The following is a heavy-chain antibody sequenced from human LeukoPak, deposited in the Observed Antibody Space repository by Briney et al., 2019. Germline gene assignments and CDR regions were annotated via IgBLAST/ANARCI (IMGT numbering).Heavy chain of an antibody. CDR1: GFTFSSYW. CDR2: IKQDGSEK. J-gene: IGHJ4*02. CDR3: ARESGYYYDSSGYYYL. Sequence: GGSLRLSCAASGFTFSSYWMSWVRQAPGKGLEWVANIKQDGSEKYYVDSVKGRFTISRDNAKNPLYLQMNSLRAGDTAVYYCARESGYYYDSSGYYYLWGQGTLVTVSS. V-gene: IGHV3-7*01. D-gene: IGHD3-22*01.